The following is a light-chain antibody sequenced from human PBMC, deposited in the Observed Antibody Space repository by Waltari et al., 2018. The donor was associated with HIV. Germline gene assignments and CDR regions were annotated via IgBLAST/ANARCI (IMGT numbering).Light chain of an antibody. Sequence: QAGLTQPPSVSKGMRQTATLTSTGNSNNVGNQGAAWLQQHQGHPPKLLSYRDNKRPSGISERFSASRSGNTASLTITGVQPEDEADEFCATWDISLSAVVFGGGTTLTVL. CDR2: RDN. CDR1: SNNVGNQG. CDR3: ATWDISLSAVV. J-gene: IGLJ2*01. V-gene: IGLV10-54*04.